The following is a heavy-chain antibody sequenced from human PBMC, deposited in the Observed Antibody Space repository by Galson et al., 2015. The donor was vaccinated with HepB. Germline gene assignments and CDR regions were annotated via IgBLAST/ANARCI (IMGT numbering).Heavy chain of an antibody. J-gene: IGHJ4*02. D-gene: IGHD2-15*01. CDR3: ARGGSGSELDS. CDR1: GFTFRSYG. Sequence: SLRLSCAVSGFTFRSYGMHWVRQVPGKGLEWVAFISNDGRNKVYADSVRGRFTIIRDNSKNMLFLQTNSLRAEDTALYYSARGGSGSELDSWGQGTLVTVSS. V-gene: IGHV3-30*03. CDR2: ISNDGRNK.